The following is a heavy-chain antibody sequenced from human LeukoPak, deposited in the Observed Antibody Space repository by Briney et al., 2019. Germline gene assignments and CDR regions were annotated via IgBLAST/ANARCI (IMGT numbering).Heavy chain of an antibody. CDR3: AGERGNVGLYYYYAMDV. CDR1: GFTVSSNA. CDR2: MYGGGST. V-gene: IGHV3-53*01. J-gene: IGHJ6*02. Sequence: GGSLRLSCAVSGFTVSSNAMSWVRQAPGKGLEWVSLMYGGGSTDYADSVKGRFTVSRDNSKNTLYLQMSGLRAEDTAVYYCAGERGNVGLYYYYAMDVWGQGTTVTVSS. D-gene: IGHD1-26*01.